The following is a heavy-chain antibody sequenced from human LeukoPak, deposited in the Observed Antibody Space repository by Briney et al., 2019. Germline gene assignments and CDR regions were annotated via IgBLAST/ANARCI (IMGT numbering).Heavy chain of an antibody. CDR3: AKARHYYDSSGSFDY. CDR1: GFTFSSYA. J-gene: IGHJ4*02. V-gene: IGHV3-23*01. CDR2: IRGSGGST. Sequence: GGSLRLSCAASGFTFSSYAMSWVRQAPGKGLEWVSAIRGSGGSTYYADSVKGRFTISRDNSKNTLYLQMNSLRAEDTAVYYCAKARHYYDSSGSFDYWDQETLVTVSS. D-gene: IGHD3-22*01.